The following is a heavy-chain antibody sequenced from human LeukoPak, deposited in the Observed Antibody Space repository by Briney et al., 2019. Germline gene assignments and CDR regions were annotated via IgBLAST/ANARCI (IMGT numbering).Heavy chain of an antibody. V-gene: IGHV1-69*05. Sequence: SVKVSCKASGGTFSSYAISWGRQAPGQGLEWMGRIIPIFGTANYAQKFQGRVTITTDESTSTAYMELSSLRSEDTAVYYCASPPTHYYDSSGYYFYWGQGTLVTVSS. CDR2: IIPIFGTA. CDR1: GGTFSSYA. D-gene: IGHD3-22*01. J-gene: IGHJ4*02. CDR3: ASPPTHYYDSSGYYFY.